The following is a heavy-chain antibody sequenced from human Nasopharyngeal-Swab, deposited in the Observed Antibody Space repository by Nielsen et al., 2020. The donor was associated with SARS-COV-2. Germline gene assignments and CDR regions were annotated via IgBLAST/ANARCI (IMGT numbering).Heavy chain of an antibody. CDR2: IRSKAYGGTT. CDR3: TRGSRYYPDYYFGMDV. D-gene: IGHD3-3*01. J-gene: IGHJ6*02. Sequence: GESLKISCAASGFTFSSYSMNWVRQAPGKGLEWVGFIRSKAYGGTTEYAASVKGRFSISRDDSKRIAYLQMNSLKTEDTAVYYCTRGSRYYPDYYFGMDVWGQGTTVTVSS. V-gene: IGHV3-49*04. CDR1: GFTFSSYS.